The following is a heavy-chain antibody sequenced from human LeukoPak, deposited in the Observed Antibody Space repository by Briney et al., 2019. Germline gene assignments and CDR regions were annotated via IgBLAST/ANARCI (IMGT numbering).Heavy chain of an antibody. CDR1: GGSISSYY. Sequence: SETLSLTCTVSGGSISSYYWSWIRQPPGKGLEWIGYVYYSGSTDYNPSLKSRVTISVDTSKNQFSLKLSSVTAADTAVYYCARGGRTPSSWYLRGFWFDPWGQGTLVTVSS. J-gene: IGHJ5*02. V-gene: IGHV4-59*12. CDR2: VYYSGST. D-gene: IGHD6-13*01. CDR3: ARGGRTPSSWYLRGFWFDP.